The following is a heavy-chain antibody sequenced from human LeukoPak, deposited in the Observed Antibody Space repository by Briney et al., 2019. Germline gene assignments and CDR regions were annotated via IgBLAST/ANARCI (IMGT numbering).Heavy chain of an antibody. J-gene: IGHJ2*01. CDR3: ARPRIAWSSHWYFEV. V-gene: IGHV3-33*01. CDR1: GLTFSSYG. CDR2: IWYDGSQK. D-gene: IGHD3-9*01. Sequence: GRSLRLSCAASGLTFSSYGMHWVRQAPGKGLEWVAVIWYDGSQKYYADSVKGRFTISRDNSENTLFLQMSSLRVEDTAVYYCARPRIAWSSHWYFEVWGRGTLVTVPS.